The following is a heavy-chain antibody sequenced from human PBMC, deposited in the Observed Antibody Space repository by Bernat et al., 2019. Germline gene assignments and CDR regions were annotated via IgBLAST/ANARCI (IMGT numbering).Heavy chain of an antibody. CDR1: GFTFSSYA. CDR3: AKVSVGSPNQTQQLYWYFDL. Sequence: EVQLVESGGGLVQPGGSLRLSCAASGFTFSSYAMSWVRQAPGKGLEWVSAISGSGGSTYYADSVTGRLTISRDNSKNTLYLKMNSLRAEDTAVYYCAKVSVGSPNQTQQLYWYFDLWGRGTLVTVSS. D-gene: IGHD6-13*01. J-gene: IGHJ2*01. CDR2: ISGSGGST. V-gene: IGHV3-23*04.